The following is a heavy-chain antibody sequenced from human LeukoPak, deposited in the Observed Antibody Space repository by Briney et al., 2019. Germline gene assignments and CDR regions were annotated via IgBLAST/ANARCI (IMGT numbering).Heavy chain of an antibody. CDR3: ARLHPHIHGSGSYYEDY. V-gene: IGHV5-51*01. CDR2: IYPGGSDT. CDR1: GYSFTSYW. D-gene: IGHD3-10*01. Sequence: GESLKISCKGSGYSFTSYWIGWVRQMPGKGLEWMGIIYPGGSDTRYSPSFQGQVTISADKSISTAYLQWSSLKASDTAMYYCARLHPHIHGSGSYYEDYWGQGTLVTVSS. J-gene: IGHJ4*02.